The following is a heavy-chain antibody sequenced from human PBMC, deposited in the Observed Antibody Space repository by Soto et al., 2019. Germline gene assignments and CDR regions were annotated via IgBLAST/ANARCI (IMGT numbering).Heavy chain of an antibody. CDR1: GASVSSNTFY. J-gene: IGHJ5*02. Sequence: SETLSLTCTVSGASVSSNTFYWGWIRQPPGKGLESIATIYYDGSTYYNPSLESRVTISLDTSKNQFSLTLSSVTAADTAVYYCARVPSPWGQGTLVTVSS. V-gene: IGHV4-39*01. CDR2: IYYDGST. CDR3: ARVPSP.